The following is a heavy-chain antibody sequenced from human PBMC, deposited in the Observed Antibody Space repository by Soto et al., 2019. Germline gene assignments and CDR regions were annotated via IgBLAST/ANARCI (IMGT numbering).Heavy chain of an antibody. J-gene: IGHJ4*01. CDR2: IYHGGTT. D-gene: IGHD6-19*01. CDR3: ARVHVMVVAGSTFDY. Sequence: PSETLSLTCAVSGYSLSSGSYWGWIRQPPGKGPEWIASIYHGGTTFYNPSLKSRVTLSVDTSKNRYSLKLRSVTAADTAVYYCARVHVMVVAGSTFDYWGPGILVTVSS. V-gene: IGHV4-38-2*01. CDR1: GYSLSSGSY.